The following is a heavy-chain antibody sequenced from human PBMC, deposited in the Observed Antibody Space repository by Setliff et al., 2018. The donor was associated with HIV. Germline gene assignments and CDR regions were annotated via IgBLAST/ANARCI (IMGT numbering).Heavy chain of an antibody. V-gene: IGHV1-69*13. CDR1: GGTFSSYA. CDR2: IIPIFGTA. CDR3: ARDPTGGAARFDY. J-gene: IGHJ4*02. D-gene: IGHD6-6*01. Sequence: ASVKVSCKASGGTFSSYAISWVRQAPGQGLEWMGRIIPIFGTANYAQKFQRRLTITADESTNTAYMELIGLKSEDTAVYYCARDPTGGAARFDYWGQGTLVTVSS.